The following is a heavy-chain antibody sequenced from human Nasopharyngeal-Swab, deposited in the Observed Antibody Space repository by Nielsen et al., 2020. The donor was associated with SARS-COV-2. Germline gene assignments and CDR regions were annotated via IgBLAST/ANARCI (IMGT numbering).Heavy chain of an antibody. Sequence: ASVKVSCKASGYTFTSYYMHWVRQAPGQGLEWMGIINPSGGRTSYAQKFQGRVTMTRDTSTSTVYMELSSLRSEDTAVYYCARNIVVVPAAVLYYYYGMDVWGQGTTVTVSS. V-gene: IGHV1-46*01. CDR2: INPSGGRT. CDR3: ARNIVVVPAAVLYYYYGMDV. CDR1: GYTFTSYY. D-gene: IGHD2-2*01. J-gene: IGHJ6*02.